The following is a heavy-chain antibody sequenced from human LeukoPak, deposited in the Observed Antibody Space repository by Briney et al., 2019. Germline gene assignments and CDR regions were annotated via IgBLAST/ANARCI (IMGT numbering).Heavy chain of an antibody. V-gene: IGHV3-30*02. CDR1: GFTFSSYG. D-gene: IGHD1-26*01. J-gene: IGHJ4*02. CDR2: IRYDGSNK. CDR3: ARDTTPGIVGATDY. Sequence: PGGSLRLSCAASGFTFSSYGMHWVRQAPGKGLEWVAFIRYDGSNKYYADSVKGRFTISRDNAKNSVYLQMNSLRAEDTALYYCARDTTPGIVGATDYWGQGTLVTVSS.